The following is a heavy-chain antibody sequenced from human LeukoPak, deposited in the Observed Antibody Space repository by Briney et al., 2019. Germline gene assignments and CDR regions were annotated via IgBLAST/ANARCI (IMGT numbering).Heavy chain of an antibody. V-gene: IGHV4-59*08. CDR3: ARGTPNYDFLVDY. CDR1: GGSIISYY. J-gene: IGHJ4*02. Sequence: SETLSLTCTVSGGSIISYYWSWIRQPPGKGLEYIGYIYSSGGTYYNPSLKSRVTISVDTSKNQFSLKLSSVTAADTAVYYCARGTPNYDFLVDYWGQGTLVTVSS. CDR2: IYSSGGT. D-gene: IGHD3-3*01.